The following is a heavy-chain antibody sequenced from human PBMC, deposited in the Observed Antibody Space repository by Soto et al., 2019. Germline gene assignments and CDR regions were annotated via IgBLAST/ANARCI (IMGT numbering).Heavy chain of an antibody. V-gene: IGHV2-5*02. Sequence: ITLKESGPTLVKPTQTLTLTCTFSGFSLSTSGVGVGWIRQPPGKALEWLALIYWDDDKRYSPSLKSRLTTTKGTPKNQVVLTMTNMDPVDTATYYCAHRRGYYDSSGYWFDPWGQGTLVTVSS. CDR3: AHRRGYYDSSGYWFDP. CDR2: IYWDDDK. J-gene: IGHJ5*02. D-gene: IGHD3-22*01. CDR1: GFSLSTSGVG.